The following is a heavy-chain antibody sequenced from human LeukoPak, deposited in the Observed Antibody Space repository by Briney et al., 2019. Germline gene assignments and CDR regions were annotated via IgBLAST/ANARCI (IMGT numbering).Heavy chain of an antibody. V-gene: IGHV4-30-4*01. D-gene: IGHD3-16*01. CDR2: IYYSGST. CDR3: ARKLSRLPNWFDP. CDR1: GGSISSGDYY. Sequence: PSETLSLTCTVSGGSISSGDYYWSWIRQPPGKGLEWIGYIYYSGSTYYNPSLKSRVTISVDTSKNQFSLKLSSVTAADTAVYYCARKLSRLPNWFDPWGQGTLVTVSS. J-gene: IGHJ5*02.